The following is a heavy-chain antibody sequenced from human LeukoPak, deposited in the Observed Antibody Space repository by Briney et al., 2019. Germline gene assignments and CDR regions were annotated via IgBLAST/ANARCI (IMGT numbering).Heavy chain of an antibody. CDR2: INPNSGGT. D-gene: IGHD4-17*01. V-gene: IGHV1-2*02. Sequence: ASVKVSCKASGYTFTGYYMHWVRQAPGQGLEWMGWINPNSGGTNYAQKFQGRVTMTRDTSISTAYMELSRLRSDDTAVYYCARDLHGAHYFDYWGQGTLVTVSS. CDR1: GYTFTGYY. CDR3: ARDLHGAHYFDY. J-gene: IGHJ4*02.